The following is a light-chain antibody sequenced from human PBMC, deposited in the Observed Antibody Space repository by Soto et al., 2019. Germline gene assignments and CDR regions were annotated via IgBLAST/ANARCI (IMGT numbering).Light chain of an antibody. Sequence: AIQMTQSPSSLSASVGDRVTITCRASQGIRNDLGWYQQKPGKAPKLLIYAASDLQSGVPSRFSGSGSGTDFTLTINSLQAEDVAVYYCQQYYTFPYTFGQGTKLEIK. CDR2: AAS. J-gene: IGKJ2*01. CDR3: QQYYTFPYT. V-gene: IGKV1-6*01. CDR1: QGIRND.